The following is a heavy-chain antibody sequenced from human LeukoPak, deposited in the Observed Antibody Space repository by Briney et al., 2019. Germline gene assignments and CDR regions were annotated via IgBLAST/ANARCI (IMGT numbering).Heavy chain of an antibody. CDR3: ATSGWVVTSPFDY. D-gene: IGHD2-21*02. CDR2: IYSGGST. J-gene: IGHJ4*02. V-gene: IGHV3-53*01. Sequence: GGSLRLSCAASGFTVSSNYMSWVRQAPGKGLEWVSVIYSGGSTYYADSVKGRFTISRDNSKNTLYLQMNSLRAEDTAVYYCATSGWVVTSPFDYWGQGTLVTVSS. CDR1: GFTVSSNY.